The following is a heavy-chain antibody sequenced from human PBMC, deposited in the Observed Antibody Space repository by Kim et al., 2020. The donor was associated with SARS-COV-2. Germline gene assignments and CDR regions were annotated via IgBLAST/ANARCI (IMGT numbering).Heavy chain of an antibody. CDR3: ARAGRTYYYDSSGLGY. V-gene: IGHV1-2*02. J-gene: IGHJ4*02. CDR2: INPNSGGT. Sequence: ASVKVSCKASGYTFTGYYMHWVRQAPGQGLEWMGWINPNSGGTNYAQKFQGRVTMTRDTSISTAYMELSRLRSDDTAVYYCARAGRTYYYDSSGLGYWGQGTLVTVSS. D-gene: IGHD3-22*01. CDR1: GYTFTGYY.